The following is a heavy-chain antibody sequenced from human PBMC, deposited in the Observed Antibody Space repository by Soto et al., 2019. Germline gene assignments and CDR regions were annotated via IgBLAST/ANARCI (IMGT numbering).Heavy chain of an antibody. Sequence: GTLLLPCSASGFTFNSYAMSWVRQAPGKGLEWVSTISRSGGSTYYADSVKGRFTIARDNSKNTLYLQMNSLRADDTAVYYCAKDLVHGNYFDYWGQGTQVTVYS. J-gene: IGHJ4*02. CDR3: AKDLVHGNYFDY. CDR1: GFTFNSYA. V-gene: IGHV3-23*01. D-gene: IGHD3-10*01. CDR2: ISRSGGST.